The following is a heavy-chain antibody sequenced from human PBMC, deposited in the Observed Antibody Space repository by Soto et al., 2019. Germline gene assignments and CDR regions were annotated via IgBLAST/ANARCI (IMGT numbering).Heavy chain of an antibody. CDR2: IYYTGST. V-gene: IGHV4-31*03. J-gene: IGHJ4*02. CDR3: ARALNYGSGLDH. Sequence: SETLSLTCTVSGGSISSGAYYWSWFRQPPGKGLEWIGYIYYTGSTHYNPSLKNRVTISVDTPKNHFSLNLSSVTAADTAVYFCARALNYGSGLDHWGQGTLVTVSS. D-gene: IGHD3-10*01. CDR1: GGSISSGAYY.